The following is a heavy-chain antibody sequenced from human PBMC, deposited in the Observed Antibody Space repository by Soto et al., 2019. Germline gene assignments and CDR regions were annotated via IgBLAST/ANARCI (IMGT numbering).Heavy chain of an antibody. Sequence: SETLSLTCAVSGGSISSSNWWSWVRQPPGKGLEWIGEIYHSGSTNYNPSLKSRVTISVDTSKNQFSLKLSSVTAADTAVYYCARRRLLWFGEPKSYYYYYGMDVWGQGTTVTVSS. D-gene: IGHD3-10*01. CDR2: IYHSGST. CDR3: ARRRLLWFGEPKSYYYYYGMDV. V-gene: IGHV4-4*02. CDR1: GGSISSSNW. J-gene: IGHJ6*02.